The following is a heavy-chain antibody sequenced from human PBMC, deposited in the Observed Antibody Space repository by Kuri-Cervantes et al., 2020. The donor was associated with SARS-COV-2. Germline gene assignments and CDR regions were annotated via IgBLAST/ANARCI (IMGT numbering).Heavy chain of an antibody. J-gene: IGHJ4*02. Sequence: GESLKISCTASGFTFSSYSMNWVRQAPGKGLEWASYISSSSSTIYYADSVKGRFTISRDNAKNSLYLQMSNLRGEDTAVYYCVRDRFDSGSYYDDLYYWGQGTVVTVSS. CDR3: VRDRFDSGSYYDDLYY. D-gene: IGHD3-10*01. V-gene: IGHV3-48*01. CDR2: ISSSSSTI. CDR1: GFTFSSYS.